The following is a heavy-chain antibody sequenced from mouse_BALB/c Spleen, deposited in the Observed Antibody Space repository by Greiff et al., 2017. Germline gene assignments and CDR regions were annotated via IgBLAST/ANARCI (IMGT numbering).Heavy chain of an antibody. J-gene: IGHJ2*01. CDR2: INSNGGSP. CDR1: GFTFSSYY. V-gene: IGHV5-6-2*01. D-gene: IGHD1-1*02. CDR3: ARQGGGIYFDY. Sequence: EVKLVESGGGLVKLGGSLKLSCAASGFTFSSYYMSWVRQTPEKRLELVAAINSNGGSPYYPDTVKGRFTISRDNAKNTLYLQMSSLKSEDTALYYCARQGGGIYFDYWGQGTTLTVSS.